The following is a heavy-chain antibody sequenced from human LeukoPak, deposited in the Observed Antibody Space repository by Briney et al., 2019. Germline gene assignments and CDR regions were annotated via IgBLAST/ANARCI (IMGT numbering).Heavy chain of an antibody. CDR2: ISSSGSTI. J-gene: IGHJ3*02. V-gene: IGHV3-48*03. CDR1: GFTFTSYE. CDR3: ARTAYDAFDI. Sequence: PGGSLRLSCAASGFTFTSYEMNWVRQAPGKGLERVSYISSSGSTIYSADSVKGRFTISRDNAKNSLYLQMSSLRAEDTAVYFCARTAYDAFDIWGQGTLVTVSS.